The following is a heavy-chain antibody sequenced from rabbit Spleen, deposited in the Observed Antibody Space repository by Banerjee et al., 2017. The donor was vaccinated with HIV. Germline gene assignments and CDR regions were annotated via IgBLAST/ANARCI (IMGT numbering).Heavy chain of an antibody. J-gene: IGHJ4*01. V-gene: IGHV1S45*01. D-gene: IGHD4-2*01. CDR2: INAVTGKP. CDR1: GFSFSNKVV. Sequence: QEQVLESGGGLVKPEGSLKLSCTASGFSFSNKVVMCWVRQAPGKGLEWIACINAVTGKPVYASWAKGRFTISRTSSTTVTLQMTSLTVADTATYFCARDAAGREDFNLWGQGTLVTVS. CDR3: ARDAAGREDFNL.